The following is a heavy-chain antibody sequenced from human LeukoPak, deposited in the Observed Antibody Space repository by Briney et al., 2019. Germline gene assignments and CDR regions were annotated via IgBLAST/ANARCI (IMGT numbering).Heavy chain of an antibody. D-gene: IGHD7-27*01. V-gene: IGHV3-7*04. J-gene: IGHJ2*01. CDR1: GFSFSNYW. Sequence: PGGSLRLSCAASGFSFSNYWMSWVRQAPGKRLEWVANIKEDGSEKYYVGSVKGRFTISRDNAKNSLYLQMNSLRVEDTAVYYCARDRSPNWAYWYFDLWGRGTLVTVSS. CDR2: IKEDGSEK. CDR3: ARDRSPNWAYWYFDL.